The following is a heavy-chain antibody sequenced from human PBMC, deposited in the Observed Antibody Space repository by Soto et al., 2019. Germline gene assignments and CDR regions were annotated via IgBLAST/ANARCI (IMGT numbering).Heavy chain of an antibody. CDR3: AYSSTPFDY. V-gene: IGHV3-23*01. CDR2: LSGSGGST. CDR1: GFTFSSYA. Sequence: EVQLLESGGGLVQPGGSLRLSCAASGFTFSSYAMSWVLQAPGKGLEWVSALSGSGGSTYYADSVKGRLTISRDNSKNTLYLQMTSLRAEDTAVYYCAYSSTPFDYWGQGTLVTVSS. J-gene: IGHJ4*02. D-gene: IGHD6-13*01.